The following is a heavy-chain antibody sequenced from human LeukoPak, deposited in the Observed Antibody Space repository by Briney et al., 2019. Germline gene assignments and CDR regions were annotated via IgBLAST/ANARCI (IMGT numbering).Heavy chain of an antibody. CDR3: ARGRGYSYGLHAFDI. Sequence: ASVKVSCKASGYTFTSYDINWARQATGQGLEWMGWMNPNSGNTGYAQKFQGRVTMTRNTSISTAYMELSSLRSEDTAVYYCARGRGYSYGLHAFDIWGQGTMVTVSS. J-gene: IGHJ3*02. D-gene: IGHD5-18*01. CDR1: GYTFTSYD. V-gene: IGHV1-8*01. CDR2: MNPNSGNT.